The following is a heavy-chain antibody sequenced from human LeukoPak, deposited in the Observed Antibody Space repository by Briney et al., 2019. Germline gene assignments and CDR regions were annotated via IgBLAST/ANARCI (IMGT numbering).Heavy chain of an antibody. CDR2: INTNTGNP. Sequence: GASVKVPCKASGYTFTSYAMNWVRQAPGQGLEWMGWINTNTGNPTYAQGFTGRFVFSLDTSVSTAYLQISSLKAGDTAVHYCAREGLTYYDILTGPGSGAFDIWGQGTMVTVSS. V-gene: IGHV7-4-1*02. J-gene: IGHJ3*02. CDR1: GYTFTSYA. CDR3: AREGLTYYDILTGPGSGAFDI. D-gene: IGHD3-9*01.